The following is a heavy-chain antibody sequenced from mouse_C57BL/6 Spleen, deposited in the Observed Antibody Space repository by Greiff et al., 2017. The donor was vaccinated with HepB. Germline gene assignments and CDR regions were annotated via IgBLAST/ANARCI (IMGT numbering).Heavy chain of an antibody. CDR2: ISYDGSN. Sequence: EVQLKESGPGLVKPSQSLSLTCSVTGYSITSGYYWNWIRQFPGNKLEWMGYISYDGSNNYNPSLKNRISITRDTSKNQFFLKLNSVTTEDTATYYCAKEEYGYDGFDYWGQGTTLTVSS. CDR3: AKEEYGYDGFDY. V-gene: IGHV3-6*01. CDR1: GYSITSGYY. D-gene: IGHD2-2*01. J-gene: IGHJ2*01.